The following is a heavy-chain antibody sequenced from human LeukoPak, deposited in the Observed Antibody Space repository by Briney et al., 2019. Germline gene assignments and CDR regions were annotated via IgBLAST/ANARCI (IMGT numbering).Heavy chain of an antibody. Sequence: PSETLSLTCTVSGGSISSYYWSWIRQPPGKGLEWIGYIYYSGSTNYNPSLKSRVTISVDTSKNQLSLKLSSVTAADTAVYYCARVGEYCSGGSCYSRYYYYYYMDVWGKGTTVTVSS. D-gene: IGHD2-15*01. CDR3: ARVGEYCSGGSCYSRYYYYYYMDV. CDR1: GGSISSYY. CDR2: IYYSGST. V-gene: IGHV4-59*01. J-gene: IGHJ6*03.